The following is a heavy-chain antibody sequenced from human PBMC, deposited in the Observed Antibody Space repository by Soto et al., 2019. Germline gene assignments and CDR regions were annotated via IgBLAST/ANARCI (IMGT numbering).Heavy chain of an antibody. CDR3: ARGGRTSYFDY. V-gene: IGHV3-21*01. J-gene: IGHJ4*02. Sequence: EVQLVESGGGLVKPGGSLRLSCAASGFTFSSYSMNCVRQAPGKGLEWVSSISSSGSYIYYADSVTGRFTISRDNAKNSLYLQMNSLRAEDTAVYYCARGGRTSYFDYWGQGTLVTVSS. CDR2: ISSSGSYI. CDR1: GFTFSSYS.